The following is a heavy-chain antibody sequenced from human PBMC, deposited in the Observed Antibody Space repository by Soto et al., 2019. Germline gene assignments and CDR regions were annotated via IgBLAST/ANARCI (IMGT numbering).Heavy chain of an antibody. J-gene: IGHJ6*02. CDR2: INPSGGST. D-gene: IGHD3-3*01. Sequence: ASVKVSCKASGYTFTSYYMHWVRQAPGQGLEWMGIINPSGGSTSYAQKFQGRVTMTRDTSTSTVYMELSSLRSEDTAVYYCARVTGSTIFGVVSQPYYYGMDVSGQGTTVTVSS. CDR1: GYTFTSYY. CDR3: ARVTGSTIFGVVSQPYYYGMDV. V-gene: IGHV1-46*01.